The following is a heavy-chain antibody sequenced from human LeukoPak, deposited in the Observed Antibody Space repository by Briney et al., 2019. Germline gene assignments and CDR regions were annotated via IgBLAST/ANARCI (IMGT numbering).Heavy chain of an antibody. CDR1: GGSFSGYY. CDR2: INHSGST. CDR3: ARHRPSDYYYYMDV. Sequence: SETLSLTCAVYGGSFSGYYWSWIRQPPGKGLEWIGEINHSGSTYYNPSLKSRVTISVDTSKNQFSLKLSSVTAADTAVYYCARHRPSDYYYYMDVWGKGTTVTVSS. V-gene: IGHV4-34*01. J-gene: IGHJ6*03. D-gene: IGHD3-10*01.